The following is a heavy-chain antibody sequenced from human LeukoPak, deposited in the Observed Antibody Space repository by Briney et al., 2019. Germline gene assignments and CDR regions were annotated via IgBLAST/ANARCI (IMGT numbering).Heavy chain of an antibody. D-gene: IGHD1-26*01. CDR1: GYPFTSYY. Sequence: ASVKLSCKASGYPFTSYYMHWVRQAPGPGLEWMGIINPSGGSTSYAQKFQGRVTMTRDTSTSTVYMELSSLRSEDTAVYYCASNTVGATTRGAFDIWGQGTMVTVSS. J-gene: IGHJ3*02. CDR3: ASNTVGATTRGAFDI. V-gene: IGHV1-46*01. CDR2: INPSGGST.